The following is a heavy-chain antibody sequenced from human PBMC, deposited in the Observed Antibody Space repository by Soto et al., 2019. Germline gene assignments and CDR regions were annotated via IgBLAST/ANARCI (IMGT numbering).Heavy chain of an antibody. CDR1: GGSISRYY. D-gene: IGHD6-6*01. Sequence: SETLSLTCTVSGGSISRYYWSWIRQPPGKGLEWIGYIYYSGSTNYNPSLKSRVTISVDTSKNQFSLKLSSVTAADTAVYYCARIYSSSYPFDYWGQGTLVTVSS. V-gene: IGHV4-59*01. J-gene: IGHJ4*02. CDR2: IYYSGST. CDR3: ARIYSSSYPFDY.